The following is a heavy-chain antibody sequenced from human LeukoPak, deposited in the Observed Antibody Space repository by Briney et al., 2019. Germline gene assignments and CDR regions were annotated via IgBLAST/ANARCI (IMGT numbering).Heavy chain of an antibody. CDR3: ARGRSSWYYYYYYMDV. CDR1: GYTFTGYY. CDR2: INPNSGGT. Sequence: SVTVSCKASGYTFTGYYMHWVRQAPGQGLEWMGWINPNSGGTNYAQKFQGRVTMTRDTSISTAYMELSRLRSDDTAVYYCARGRSSWYYYYYYMDVWGKGTTVTISS. J-gene: IGHJ6*03. D-gene: IGHD6-13*01. V-gene: IGHV1-2*02.